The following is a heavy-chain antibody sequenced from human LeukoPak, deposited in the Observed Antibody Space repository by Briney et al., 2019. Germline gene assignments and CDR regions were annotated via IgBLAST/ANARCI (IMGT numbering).Heavy chain of an antibody. V-gene: IGHV1-18*01. J-gene: IGHJ2*01. CDR1: GYTFTSYG. Sequence: ASVKVSCKASGYTFTSYGISWVRQAPGQGLEWMGWISAYNGNTNYAQKLQGRVTMTTDTSTSTAYMELRSLRSDDTAVYYCARGPPWYGSGSLTSWYFDLWGRGTLVTVSS. CDR3: ARGPPWYGSGSLTSWYFDL. CDR2: ISAYNGNT. D-gene: IGHD3-10*01.